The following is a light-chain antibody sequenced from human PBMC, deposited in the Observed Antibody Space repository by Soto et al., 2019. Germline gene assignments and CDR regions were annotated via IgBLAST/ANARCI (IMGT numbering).Light chain of an antibody. J-gene: IGLJ2*01. CDR3: NSFTDSSTVV. CDR1: SSDLGGYNY. Sequence: QSVLTQPASVSGSLGQSITISCTGTSSDLGGYNYVSWYQQHPGKAPRLVIYEVTNRPSGVSNRFSGSKSGNTASLTISGLQAEDEADYYCNSFTDSSTVVFGGGTKVTVL. CDR2: EVT. V-gene: IGLV2-14*01.